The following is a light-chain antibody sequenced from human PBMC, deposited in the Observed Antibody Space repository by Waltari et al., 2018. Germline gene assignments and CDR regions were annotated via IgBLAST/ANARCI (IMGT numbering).Light chain of an antibody. J-gene: IGLJ3*02. CDR3: ATWDDTLSGPRV. CDR2: RNY. Sequence: QSVLTQPPSVSGTPGQRVTISCSGTTSNIGSTSVYCYQQLPGTAPKLLIYRNYQRPSGVPTRFSGSRSGTSASLAISGLQSEDEADYYCATWDDTLSGPRVFGGGTRLTVL. V-gene: IGLV1-47*01. CDR1: TSNIGSTS.